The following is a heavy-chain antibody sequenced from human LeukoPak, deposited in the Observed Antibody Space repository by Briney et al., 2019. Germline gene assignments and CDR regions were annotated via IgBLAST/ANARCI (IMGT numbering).Heavy chain of an antibody. CDR3: AKDQSYDFWSGSSPGFDY. CDR2: ISGSGGST. CDR1: GFTFSSYA. D-gene: IGHD3-3*01. J-gene: IGHJ4*02. Sequence: GGSLRLSCAASGFTFSSYAMSWVRQAPGKGLGWVSAISGSGGSTYYADSVKGRFTISRDNSKNTLYLQMNSLRAEDTAVYYCAKDQSYDFWSGSSPGFDYWGQGTLVTVSS. V-gene: IGHV3-23*01.